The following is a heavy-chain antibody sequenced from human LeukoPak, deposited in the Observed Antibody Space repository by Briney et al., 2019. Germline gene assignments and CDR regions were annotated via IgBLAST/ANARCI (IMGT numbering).Heavy chain of an antibody. D-gene: IGHD6-13*01. Sequence: GASVKVSCKASGGTFSSYAISWVRQAPGQGLEWMGGIIPIFGTANYAQKFQGRVTITADESTSTAYMELSSLRSEDTAVYYCARDLPRGSSWYDPSFDYWGQGTLVTVSS. CDR1: GGTFSSYA. V-gene: IGHV1-69*13. CDR3: ARDLPRGSSWYDPSFDY. J-gene: IGHJ4*02. CDR2: IIPIFGTA.